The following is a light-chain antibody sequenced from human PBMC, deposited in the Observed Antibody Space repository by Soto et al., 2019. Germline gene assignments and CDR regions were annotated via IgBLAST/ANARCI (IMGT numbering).Light chain of an antibody. Sequence: EVVMTQSPATLSVSPGERATLPCRASQGISTNLAWYQQKPGQAPRLLIYGASTRATGVPVRFRGGGSGTEFTLTISSLQSEDFAVYYCQQYNNWPRTFSQGTKVEIK. J-gene: IGKJ1*01. CDR3: QQYNNWPRT. V-gene: IGKV3-15*01. CDR1: QGISTN. CDR2: GAS.